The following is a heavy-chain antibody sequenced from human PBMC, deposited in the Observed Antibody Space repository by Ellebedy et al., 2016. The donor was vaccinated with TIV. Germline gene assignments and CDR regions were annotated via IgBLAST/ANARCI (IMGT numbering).Heavy chain of an antibody. D-gene: IGHD4-17*01. Sequence: GESLKISXASSGFTFSSYWMSWVRQAPGKGLEWVANIKQGGSEKYYVDSVKGRFTISRDDAKKSLYLQMNSLRADDTAVYYCARDLYGDFWFDYWGQGRMVTVSS. CDR1: GFTFSSYW. V-gene: IGHV3-7*01. CDR2: IKQGGSEK. CDR3: ARDLYGDFWFDY. J-gene: IGHJ4*02.